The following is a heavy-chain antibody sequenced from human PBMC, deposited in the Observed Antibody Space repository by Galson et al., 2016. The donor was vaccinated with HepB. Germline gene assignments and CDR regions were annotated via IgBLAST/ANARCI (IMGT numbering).Heavy chain of an antibody. J-gene: IGHJ2*01. CDR2: IDPKDSYT. V-gene: IGHV5-10-1*01. D-gene: IGHD4-11*01. Sequence: QSGAEVKKPGESLRISCKASGYTFTNYWITWVRQMPGKGLEWIGRIDPKDSYTSYSPSFQGHVTFSVDGSITTADPQWGSLKASDTALYYCARLQYLVDWHFDLWGRGTLVTVSS. CDR3: ARLQYLVDWHFDL. CDR1: GYTFTNYW.